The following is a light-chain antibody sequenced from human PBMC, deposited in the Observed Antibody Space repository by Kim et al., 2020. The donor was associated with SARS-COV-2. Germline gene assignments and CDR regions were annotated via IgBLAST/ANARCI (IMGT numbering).Light chain of an antibody. J-gene: IGLJ2*01. CDR2: QDT. V-gene: IGLV3-1*01. Sequence: VSPGQTASITCSGDKLGDKYASWYQQKPGQSPVLVIYQDTKRPSGIPERFSGSNSGNTATLTISGTQAMDEADYYCQAWDSITVVFGGGTKLTVL. CDR1: KLGDKY. CDR3: QAWDSITVV.